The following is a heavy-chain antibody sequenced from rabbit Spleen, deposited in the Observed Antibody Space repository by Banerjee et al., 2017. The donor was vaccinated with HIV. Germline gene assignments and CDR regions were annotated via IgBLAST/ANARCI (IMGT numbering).Heavy chain of an antibody. CDR2: IDSGDHSYT. D-gene: IGHD8-1*01. CDR3: ARDTGTSFSTYGMDL. J-gene: IGHJ6*01. Sequence: QEQLVESGGGLVRPEGSLKLSCTASGFSFSNKAVMCWVRQAPGKGLQWIACIDSGDHSYTFYATWATGRFTISKTSSTTVTLQMTSLTAADTATYFCARDTGTSFSTYGMDLWGPGTLVTVS. V-gene: IGHV1S45*01. CDR1: GFSFSNKAV.